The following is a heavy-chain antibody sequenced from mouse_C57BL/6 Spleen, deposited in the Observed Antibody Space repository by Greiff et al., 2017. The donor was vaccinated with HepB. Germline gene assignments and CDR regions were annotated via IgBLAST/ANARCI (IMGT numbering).Heavy chain of an antibody. V-gene: IGHV1-42*01. Sequence: LKECGPELVKPGASVKISCKASGYSFTGYYMNWVKQSPEKSLEWIGEINPSTGGTTYNQKFKAKATLTVDKSSSTAYMQLKSLTSEDSAVYYCARPPYGSSPSWFAYWGQGTLVTVSA. D-gene: IGHD1-1*01. CDR3: ARPPYGSSPSWFAY. J-gene: IGHJ3*01. CDR1: GYSFTGYY. CDR2: INPSTGGT.